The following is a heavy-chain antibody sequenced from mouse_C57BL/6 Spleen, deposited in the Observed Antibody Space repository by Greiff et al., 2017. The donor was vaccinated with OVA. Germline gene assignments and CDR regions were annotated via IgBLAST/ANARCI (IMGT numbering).Heavy chain of an antibody. CDR3: AKYYDYEGAMDY. D-gene: IGHD2-4*01. CDR1: GFTFSDYG. J-gene: IGHJ4*01. Sequence: EVNLVESGGGLVKPGGSLKLSCAASGFTFSDYGMHWVRQAPEKGLEWVAYISSGSSTIYYADTVKGRFTISRDNAKNTLFLQMTSLRSEDTAMYYCAKYYDYEGAMDYWGQGTSVTVSS. V-gene: IGHV5-17*01. CDR2: ISSGSSTI.